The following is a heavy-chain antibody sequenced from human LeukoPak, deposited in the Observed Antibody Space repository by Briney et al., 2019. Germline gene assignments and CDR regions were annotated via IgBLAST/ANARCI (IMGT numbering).Heavy chain of an antibody. CDR1: GGTFSSYA. J-gene: IGHJ4*02. D-gene: IGHD3-22*01. CDR3: ARDQGQYYDSSGHHTFDY. V-gene: IGHV1-69*05. Sequence: SVKVSCKASGGTFSSYAISWVRQAPGQGLEWMGGIIPIFGTANYAQKFQGRVTITTDESTSTAYMELSSLRSEDTAVYYCARDQGQYYDSSGHHTFDYWGQGTLVTVSS. CDR2: IIPIFGTA.